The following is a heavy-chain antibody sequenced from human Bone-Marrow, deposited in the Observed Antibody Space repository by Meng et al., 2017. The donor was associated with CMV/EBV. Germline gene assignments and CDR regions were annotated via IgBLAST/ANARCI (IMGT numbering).Heavy chain of an antibody. CDR2: IYHSGYT. J-gene: IGHJ3*02. V-gene: IGHV4-61*01. CDR3: ARVTGYSNTRHGRAFDI. D-gene: IGHD6-13*01. CDR1: GGSVSSGSYY. Sequence: ESLKISCTVSGGSVSSGSYYWSWIRQPPGKGLEWIGYIYHSGYTNYNPSLKSRVTISVDTSKNQFSLKLSSVTAADTAVYYCARVTGYSNTRHGRAFDIWGQGTMVTVSS.